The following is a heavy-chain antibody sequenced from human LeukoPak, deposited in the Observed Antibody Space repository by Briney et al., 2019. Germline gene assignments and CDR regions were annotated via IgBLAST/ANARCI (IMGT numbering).Heavy chain of an antibody. J-gene: IGHJ4*02. D-gene: IGHD3-10*01. CDR3: AKDPHYYGSGRIDY. V-gene: IGHV3-23*01. CDR1: GFTFSSHA. CDR2: ISGSGGST. Sequence: GGSLRLSCAASGFTFSSHAMSWVRQAPGKGLEWVSGISGSGGSTYYADSVKGRFTISRDNSKNTLYLQMNSLRAEDTAVYYCAKDPHYYGSGRIDYWGQGTLVTVSS.